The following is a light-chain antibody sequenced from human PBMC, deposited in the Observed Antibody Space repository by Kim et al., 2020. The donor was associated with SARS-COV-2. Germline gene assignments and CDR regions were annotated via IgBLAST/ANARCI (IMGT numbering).Light chain of an antibody. J-gene: IGKJ4*01. CDR1: QSVSSN. CDR3: QQYNNLPPFPT. V-gene: IGKV3D-15*01. CDR2: GAS. Sequence: EIVMTQSPATLSVSPGERATLSCRASQSVSSNLAWYQQKPGQAPRLLIYGASTRATGIPARFSGSGSGTEFTLTISSLQSEDFAVYYCQQYNNLPPFPTFGGGTKVDIK.